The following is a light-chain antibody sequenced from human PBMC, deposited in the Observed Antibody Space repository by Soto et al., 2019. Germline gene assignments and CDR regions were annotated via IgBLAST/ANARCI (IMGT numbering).Light chain of an antibody. J-gene: IGKJ5*01. Sequence: DIVMTQSPDSLAVSLGERATINCKSSQSVLYSSNNKNYLAWYQQKPGQPPKLLIYWASTRESGVPDRFSGCGSGTDFTLTISSLQAEDVAIYYCQQYYGFPPSTFGQGTRLEVK. CDR3: QQYYGFPPST. V-gene: IGKV4-1*01. CDR2: WAS. CDR1: QSVLYSSNNKNY.